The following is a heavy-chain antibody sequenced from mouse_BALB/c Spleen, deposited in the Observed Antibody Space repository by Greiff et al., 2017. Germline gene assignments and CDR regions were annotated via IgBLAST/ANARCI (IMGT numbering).Heavy chain of an antibody. D-gene: IGHD2-2*01. V-gene: IGHV5-17*02. CDR2: ISSGSSTI. Sequence: EVKVVESGGGLVQPGGSRKLSCAASGFTFSSFGMHWVRQAPEKGLEWVAYISSGSSTIYYADTVKGRFTISRDNPKNTLFLQMTSLRSEDTAMYYCAREGYDGVYFDYWGQGTTLTVSS. CDR1: GFTFSSFG. J-gene: IGHJ2*01. CDR3: AREGYDGVYFDY.